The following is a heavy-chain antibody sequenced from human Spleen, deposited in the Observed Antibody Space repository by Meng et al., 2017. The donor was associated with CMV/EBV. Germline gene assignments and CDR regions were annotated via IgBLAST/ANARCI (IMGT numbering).Heavy chain of an antibody. J-gene: IGHJ4*02. CDR2: LYSGGTT. V-gene: IGHV3-53*01. CDR3: ARESFSYYFDY. CDR1: EFSVSSNY. D-gene: IGHD2-21*01. Sequence: GESLKISCAASEFSVSSNYMSWVRQAPGKGLEWLSVLYSGGTTYYADSVKGRFTISRDNAKKSLYLQMNSLRAEDTAVYYCARESFSYYFDYWGQGTLVTVSS.